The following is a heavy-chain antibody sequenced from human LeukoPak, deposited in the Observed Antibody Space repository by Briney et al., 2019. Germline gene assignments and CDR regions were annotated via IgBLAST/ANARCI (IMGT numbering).Heavy chain of an antibody. CDR1: GFTVSSNY. D-gene: IGHD4-23*01. CDR3: ARVFRSGVRNSPYYYYYYMDV. CDR2: IYSGGST. J-gene: IGHJ6*03. Sequence: GGSLRLSCAASGFTVSSNYMSWVRQAPGKGLGWVSVIYSGGSTYYADSVKGRFTISRDNSKNTLYLQMNSLRAEDTAVYYCARVFRSGVRNSPYYYYYYMDVWGKGTTVTVSS. V-gene: IGHV3-53*01.